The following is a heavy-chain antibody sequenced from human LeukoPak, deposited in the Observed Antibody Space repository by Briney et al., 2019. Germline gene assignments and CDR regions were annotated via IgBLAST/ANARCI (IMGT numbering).Heavy chain of an antibody. D-gene: IGHD2-15*01. CDR3: ARNSPPTYCSGGSCYGRGFDP. V-gene: IGHV1-69*01. CDR1: GGTFSSYA. J-gene: IGHJ5*02. Sequence: ASVKVSCKASGGTFSSYAISWVRQAPGQGLEWMGGIIPIFGTANYAQKFQGRVTITADESTSTAYMELSSLRSEDTAVYYCARNSPPTYCSGGSCYGRGFDPWGQGTLVTVSP. CDR2: IIPIFGTA.